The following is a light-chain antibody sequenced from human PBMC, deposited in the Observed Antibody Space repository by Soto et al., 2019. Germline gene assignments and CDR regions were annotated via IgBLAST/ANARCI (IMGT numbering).Light chain of an antibody. V-gene: IGKV3-15*01. J-gene: IGKJ4*01. CDR1: QSIFTN. CDR3: QHYYNWTPLT. Sequence: EIVITQSPATLSVSPGERATLSCRASQSIFTNLAWYQQKPGQTPRLLIYGASTRATGIPDRFSGSGSGTEFTLTISRLESEYFTVYYCQHYYNWTPLTFDGGNKVDIK. CDR2: GAS.